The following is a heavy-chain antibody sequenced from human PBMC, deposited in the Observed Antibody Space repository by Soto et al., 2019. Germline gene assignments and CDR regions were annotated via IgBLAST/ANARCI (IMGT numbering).Heavy chain of an antibody. CDR1: GFTFSSYA. J-gene: IGHJ6*02. CDR2: FSGSGGST. D-gene: IGHD6-13*01. CDR3: AKERPGIAAAGIFYYGMDV. Sequence: GGSLGLSCPASGFTFSSYAMSWVRQAPGKGLEWVSAFSGSGGSTYYADSVKGRFTISRDNSKNTLYLQMNSLRAEDTAVYYCAKERPGIAAAGIFYYGMDVWGQGTTVTVSS. V-gene: IGHV3-23*01.